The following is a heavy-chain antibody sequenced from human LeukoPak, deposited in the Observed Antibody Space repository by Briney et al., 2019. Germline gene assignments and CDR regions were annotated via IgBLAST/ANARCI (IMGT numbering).Heavy chain of an antibody. J-gene: IGHJ4*02. CDR2: ISSNGGST. CDR3: ARDGPWYSSGWYYFDY. D-gene: IGHD6-19*01. V-gene: IGHV3-64*04. CDR1: GFTFSSYA. Sequence: PGGSLRLSCSASGFTFSSYAMHWVRQAPGKGLEYASAISSNGGSTYYADSVRGRFTISRDNSKNTLYLQMNSLRAEDTAVYYCARDGPWYSSGWYYFDYWGQGTLVTVSS.